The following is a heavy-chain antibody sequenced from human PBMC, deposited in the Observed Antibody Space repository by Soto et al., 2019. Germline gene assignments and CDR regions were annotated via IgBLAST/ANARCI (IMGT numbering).Heavy chain of an antibody. CDR2: IYYSGST. CDR3: DREHYYDSSGSY. CDR1: GGSISSGDYY. D-gene: IGHD3-22*01. V-gene: IGHV4-30-4*01. J-gene: IGHJ4*02. Sequence: SETLSLTCTVSGGSISSGDYYWSWIRQPPGKGLEWIGYIYYSGSTYYNPSLKSRVTISVDTSKNQFSLKLSSVTAADTAVYYCDREHYYDSSGSYWGQGTLVTVSS.